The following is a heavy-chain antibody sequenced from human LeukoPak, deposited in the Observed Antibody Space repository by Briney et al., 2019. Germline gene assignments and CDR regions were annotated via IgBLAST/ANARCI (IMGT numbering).Heavy chain of an antibody. D-gene: IGHD6-13*01. J-gene: IGHJ4*02. CDR2: ISVSGGST. CDR3: AKGGLSSINDYFDY. V-gene: IGHV3-23*01. Sequence: GGSLRLSCAASGFTFSTHAMNWVRQAPGKGLEWVSTISVSGGSTYYVGSVKGRFTTSRDNSKNTLYLQMNSLRAEDTAVYYCAKGGLSSINDYFDYWGQGTLVTVSS. CDR1: GFTFSTHA.